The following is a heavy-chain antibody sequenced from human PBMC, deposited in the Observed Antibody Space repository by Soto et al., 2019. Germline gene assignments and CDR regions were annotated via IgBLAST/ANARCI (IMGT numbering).Heavy chain of an antibody. CDR1: GFNLTKAW. D-gene: IGHD2-15*01. Sequence: GSLRLSCVFSGFNLTKAWINRVRQAPGKGLEWVGRIRSKGDGGTSDFAAPVKGRFSISRDDSKKTLFLQMNSLKTEDTAVYYCTTLPLDYWGQGVLVTASS. CDR3: TTLPLDY. CDR2: IRSKGDGGTS. V-gene: IGHV3-15*01. J-gene: IGHJ4*02.